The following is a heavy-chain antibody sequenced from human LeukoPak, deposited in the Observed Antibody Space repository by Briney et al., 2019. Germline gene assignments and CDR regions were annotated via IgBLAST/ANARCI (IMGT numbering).Heavy chain of an antibody. CDR2: INWKTGNG. CDR3: ATYTNWVAGDV. Sequence: ALRLSCAVSGFNFDDYAMHWVRQAPGRGLEWVSGINWKTGNGIYADSVKGRFTISRDNAKNSLYLQMNSLRAEDTAVYYCATYTNWVAGDVWGQGTTVSVSS. CDR1: GFNFDDYA. V-gene: IGHV3-9*01. J-gene: IGHJ6*02. D-gene: IGHD1-1*01.